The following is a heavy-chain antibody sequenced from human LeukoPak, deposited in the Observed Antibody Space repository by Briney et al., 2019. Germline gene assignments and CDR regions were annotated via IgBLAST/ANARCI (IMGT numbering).Heavy chain of an antibody. CDR3: ARSQSGVFDV. Sequence: GGSLRLSCVVSGFTFTSYWMQWVRQVPGKGPVWVARMNSDGTSIIHADSVKGRFTISRDNAENTLYLQMNSLRPEDTALYYCARSQSGVFDVWGQGTMVIVSS. V-gene: IGHV3-74*01. CDR1: GFTFTSYW. D-gene: IGHD2-15*01. CDR2: MNSDGTSI. J-gene: IGHJ3*01.